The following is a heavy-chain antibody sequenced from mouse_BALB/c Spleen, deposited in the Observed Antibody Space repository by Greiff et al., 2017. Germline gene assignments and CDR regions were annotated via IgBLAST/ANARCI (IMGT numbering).Heavy chain of an antibody. D-gene: IGHD1-1*01. Sequence: EVQLQQSGPELVKPGASVKMSCKASGYTFTSYVMHWVKQKPGQGLEWIGYINPYNDGTKYNEKFKGKATLTSDKSSSTAYMELSSLTSEDSAVYYCARWKGYYYGSSSEMDYWGLGTSVTVSS. J-gene: IGHJ4*01. V-gene: IGHV1-14*01. CDR2: INPYNDGT. CDR3: ARWKGYYYGSSSEMDY. CDR1: GYTFTSYV.